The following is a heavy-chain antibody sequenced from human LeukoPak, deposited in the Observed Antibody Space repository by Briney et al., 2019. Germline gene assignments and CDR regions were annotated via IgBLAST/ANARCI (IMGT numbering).Heavy chain of an antibody. CDR1: GYTFTSYY. CDR2: INPNSGGT. Sequence: ASVKVSCKASGYTFTSYYMHWVRQAPGQGLEWMGWINPNSGGTNYAQKFQGRVTMTRDTSISTAYMELSRLRSDDTAVYYCARDRSQLNVWGSYRYFDYWGQGTLVTVSS. J-gene: IGHJ4*02. V-gene: IGHV1-2*02. CDR3: ARDRSQLNVWGSYRYFDY. D-gene: IGHD3-16*02.